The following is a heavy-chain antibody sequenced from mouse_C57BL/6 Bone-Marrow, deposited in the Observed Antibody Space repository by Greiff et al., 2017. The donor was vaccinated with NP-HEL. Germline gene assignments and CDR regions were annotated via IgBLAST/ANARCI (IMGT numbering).Heavy chain of an antibody. J-gene: IGHJ1*03. CDR3: ASGSSYPWYFDV. D-gene: IGHD1-1*01. CDR2: IYPRSGNT. V-gene: IGHV1-81*01. Sequence: QVQLKQSGAELARPGASVKLSCKASGYTFTSYGISWVKQRTGQGLEWIGEIYPRSGNTYYNEKFKGKATLTADKSSSTAYMELRSLTSEDSAVYCCASGSSYPWYFDVWGTGTTVTVSS. CDR1: GYTFTSYG.